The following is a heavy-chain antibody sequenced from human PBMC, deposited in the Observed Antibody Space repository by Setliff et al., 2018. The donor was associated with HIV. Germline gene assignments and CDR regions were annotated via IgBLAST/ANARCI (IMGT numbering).Heavy chain of an antibody. CDR2: ISGSSSSI. CDR1: GFIVNNNE. J-gene: IGHJ5*02. D-gene: IGHD6-13*01. V-gene: IGHV3-48*01. Sequence: GGSLRLSCAASGFIVNNNEMNWVRQAPGKGLEWVSYISGSSSSIYYADSVKGRFTISRDNAKNSLYLQMNSLRAEDTAVYYCARDSGASAGANWFDPWGQGTLVTVSS. CDR3: ARDSGASAGANWFDP.